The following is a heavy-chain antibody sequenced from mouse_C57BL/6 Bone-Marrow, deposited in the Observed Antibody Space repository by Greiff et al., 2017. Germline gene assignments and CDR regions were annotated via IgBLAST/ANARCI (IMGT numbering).Heavy chain of an antibody. CDR1: GYTFTSYW. D-gene: IGHD1-1*01. V-gene: IGHV1-74*01. J-gene: IGHJ2*01. CDR3: AITFYYSGSCLDY. CDR2: IHPSDSDT. Sequence: QVQLQQPGAELVKPGASVKVSCKASGYTFTSYWMHWVKQRPGQGLEWIGRIHPSDSDTNYNQKFKGKATLTVDTSSSTAYMQLSSLTSEDSAVDYCAITFYYSGSCLDYWGKGTTLTVSS.